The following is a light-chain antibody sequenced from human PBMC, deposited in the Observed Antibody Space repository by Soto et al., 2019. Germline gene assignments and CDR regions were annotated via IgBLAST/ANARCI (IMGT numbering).Light chain of an antibody. Sequence: DIQMTQSPSSLSASVGDTVTITCRASQAIRNDLGWYQQKPGEAPKRLIYAASYLQDGVPSRFSGSGSGTEFTFTSSSLQPEDFGSYYCLQHHSSPYTFGQGTKMEI. CDR1: QAIRND. J-gene: IGKJ2*01. CDR3: LQHHSSPYT. CDR2: AAS. V-gene: IGKV1-17*01.